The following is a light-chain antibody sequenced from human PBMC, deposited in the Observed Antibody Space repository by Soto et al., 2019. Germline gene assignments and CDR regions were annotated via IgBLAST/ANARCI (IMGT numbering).Light chain of an antibody. CDR1: QSVNSNF. Sequence: EIVLTQSPGTLSLSPGERATLSCRASQSVNSNFLAWYQQRPGQAPRLLIYAASTRATGIPDRFSGSRSETDFTLTISRLEPEDFAVYYCQHYGSSPPNTFGKGTKVDI. V-gene: IGKV3-20*01. CDR2: AAS. J-gene: IGKJ2*01. CDR3: QHYGSSPPNT.